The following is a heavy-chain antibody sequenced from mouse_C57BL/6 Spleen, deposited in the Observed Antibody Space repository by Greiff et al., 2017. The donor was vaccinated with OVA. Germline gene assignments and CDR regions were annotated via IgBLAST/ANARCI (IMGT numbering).Heavy chain of an antibody. Sequence: DVMLVESGGGLVKPGGSLKLSCAASGFTFSSYAMSWVRQTPEKRLEWVATISDGGSYTYYPDNVKGRFTISRDNAKNNLYLQMSHLKSEDTAMYYCARGSYDGYYDYWGQGTTLTVSS. CDR3: ARGSYDGYYDY. V-gene: IGHV5-4*03. CDR1: GFTFSSYA. CDR2: ISDGGSYT. D-gene: IGHD2-3*01. J-gene: IGHJ2*01.